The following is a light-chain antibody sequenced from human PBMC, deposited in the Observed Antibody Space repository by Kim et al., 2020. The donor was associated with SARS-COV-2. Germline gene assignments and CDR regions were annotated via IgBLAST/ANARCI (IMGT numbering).Light chain of an antibody. CDR2: EDN. CDR3: QSYDSSNLWV. J-gene: IGLJ3*02. Sequence: NFMLTQPHSVSESPGKTVTISCTRSSGSIASNYVQWYQQRPGSSPTTVIYEDNQRPSGVPDRFSGSIDSSSNSASLTISGLKTEDEADYYCQSYDSSNLWVFGGGTQLTFL. V-gene: IGLV6-57*01. CDR1: SGSIASNY.